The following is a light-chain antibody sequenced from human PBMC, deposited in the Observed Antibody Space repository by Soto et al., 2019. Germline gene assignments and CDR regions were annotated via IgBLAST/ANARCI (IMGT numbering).Light chain of an antibody. J-gene: IGKJ1*01. Sequence: DIQLTQSPSFLSASVGDRVTITCRASQGISSYLAWYQQKPGKAPKLLIYAASTLQSGVPSRFSGSGSGTDFTLTISSLQPEDFATYYCQQLKSYPPTFGQGTKVDIK. CDR1: QGISSY. CDR3: QQLKSYPPT. V-gene: IGKV1-9*01. CDR2: AAS.